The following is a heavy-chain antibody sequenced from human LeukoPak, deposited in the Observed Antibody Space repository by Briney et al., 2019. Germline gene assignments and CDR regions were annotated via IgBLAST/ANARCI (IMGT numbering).Heavy chain of an antibody. Sequence: GGSLRLSCAASGFTFSSYAMSWVRQAPGKGLEWVSVIYSGGSTYYADSVKGRFTISRDNSKNTLYLQMNSLRAEDTAVYYCARVYGGNDAFDIWGQGTMVTVSS. D-gene: IGHD4-23*01. J-gene: IGHJ3*02. CDR3: ARVYGGNDAFDI. V-gene: IGHV3-53*01. CDR2: IYSGGST. CDR1: GFTFSSYA.